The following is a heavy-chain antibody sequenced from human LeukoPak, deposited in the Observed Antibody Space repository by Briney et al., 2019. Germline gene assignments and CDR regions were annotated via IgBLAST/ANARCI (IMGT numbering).Heavy chain of an antibody. J-gene: IGHJ4*02. CDR1: GFTFSSYA. CDR2: ISGSGGST. V-gene: IGHV3-23*01. D-gene: IGHD3-22*01. Sequence: GGSLRLSCAASGFTFSSYAMSWVRQAPGKGLEWVSAISGSGGSTYYADSVKGRFTISRDNSKNTLYLQMNSLRAEDTAVYYCAKSSGYDSSGTMNDYWGQGTLVTVSS. CDR3: AKSSGYDSSGTMNDY.